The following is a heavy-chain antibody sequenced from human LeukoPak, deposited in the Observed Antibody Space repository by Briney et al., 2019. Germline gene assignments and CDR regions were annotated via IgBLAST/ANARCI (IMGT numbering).Heavy chain of an antibody. CDR2: IYSGGST. CDR3: VASGSLFSP. CDR1: GFTFSSYA. Sequence: GGSLRLSCAASGFTFSSYAMSWVRQAPGKGLEWVSVIYSGGSTYYADSVKGRFTISRDNSKNTLYLQMNSLRAEDTAVYYCVASGSLFSPWGQGTLVTVSS. J-gene: IGHJ5*02. V-gene: IGHV3-66*01. D-gene: IGHD1-26*01.